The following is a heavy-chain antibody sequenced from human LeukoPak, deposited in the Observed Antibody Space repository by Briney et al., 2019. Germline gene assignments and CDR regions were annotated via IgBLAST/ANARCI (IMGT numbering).Heavy chain of an antibody. CDR1: GGSFSGYY. CDR3: ARGYKYYYDSRGYYDY. CDR2: INHSGST. J-gene: IGHJ4*02. V-gene: IGHV4-34*01. Sequence: PSETLSLTCAVYGGSFSGYYWSWIRQPPGKGLEWIGEINHSGSTNYNPSLKSRVTISVDTSKNQFSLKLSSVTAADTAVYYCARGYKYYYDSRGYYDYWGQGTLVTVSS. D-gene: IGHD3-22*01.